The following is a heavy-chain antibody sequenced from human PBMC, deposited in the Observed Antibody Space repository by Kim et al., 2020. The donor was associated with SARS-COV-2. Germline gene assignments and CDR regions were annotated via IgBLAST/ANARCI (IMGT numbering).Heavy chain of an antibody. V-gene: IGHV3-23*01. CDR3: AKDDQWLVRRTAEY. Sequence: ADSVKGRFTISRDNSKNTLYLQMNSLRAEDTAVYYCAKDDQWLVRRTAEYWGQGTLVTVSS. J-gene: IGHJ4*02. D-gene: IGHD6-19*01.